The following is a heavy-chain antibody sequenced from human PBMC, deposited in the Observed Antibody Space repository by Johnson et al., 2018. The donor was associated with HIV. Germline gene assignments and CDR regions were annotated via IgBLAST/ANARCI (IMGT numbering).Heavy chain of an antibody. Sequence: EVQLVESGGGLVQPGGSLRLSCAASGFTVSSNYMSWVRQAPGKGLEWVSDISWNGGTTGYADSVKGRFTISRDNARKSLYPQMSSLRAEDTAFYYCARGTNYYDSSAYHVGNAFDFWGRGTRVTVSS. D-gene: IGHD3-22*01. J-gene: IGHJ3*01. CDR3: ARGTNYYDSSAYHVGNAFDF. V-gene: IGHV3-20*04. CDR2: ISWNGGTT. CDR1: GFTVSSNY.